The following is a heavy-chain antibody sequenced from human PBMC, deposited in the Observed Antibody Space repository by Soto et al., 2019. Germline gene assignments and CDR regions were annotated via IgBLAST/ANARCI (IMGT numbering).Heavy chain of an antibody. CDR1: GGSIDTYY. D-gene: IGHD3-22*01. J-gene: IGHJ5*02. V-gene: IGHV4-59*08. CDR2: IYYSGST. Sequence: PSETLSLACTVSGGSIDTYYWSWIRQPPGKGQQWIGYIYYSGSTTYSPSLKSRVTISVDRSKNQFSLKLTSVTAADTAVYYFSRLGGYHQSIDTWGQGTLVTVFS. CDR3: SRLGGYHQSIDT.